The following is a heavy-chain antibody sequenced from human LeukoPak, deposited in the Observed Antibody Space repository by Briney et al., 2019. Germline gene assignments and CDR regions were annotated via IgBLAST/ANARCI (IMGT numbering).Heavy chain of an antibody. CDR2: IYPGDSDT. Sequence: ESLKISCKGSGYSFTSYWIGWVRQVPGKGLEWMGIIYPGDSDTRYSPSFQGQVTISADKSISTAYRQWSSLKASDTAMYYCAVNYYGSGSYYRHYYYYGMDVWGQGTTVTVSS. J-gene: IGHJ6*02. CDR3: AVNYYGSGSYYRHYYYYGMDV. V-gene: IGHV5-51*01. CDR1: GYSFTSYW. D-gene: IGHD3-10*01.